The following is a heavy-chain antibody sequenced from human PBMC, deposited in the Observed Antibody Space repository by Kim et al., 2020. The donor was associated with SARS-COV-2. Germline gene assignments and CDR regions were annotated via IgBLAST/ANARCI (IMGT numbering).Heavy chain of an antibody. CDR2: VSYDGGNT. CDR1: GFTFSNYG. D-gene: IGHD4-17*01. V-gene: IGHV3-30*18. Sequence: GGSLRLSCAASGFTFSNYGMHWVRQAPGKGLEWVAVVSYDGGNTFYADSVKGRFTISRDNSKNTLYLQMNSLSTEDTAVYYCAKDGDEYDDSSSFWYFFDYWGQGTLVTVSS. CDR3: AKDGDEYDDSSSFWYFFDY. J-gene: IGHJ4*02.